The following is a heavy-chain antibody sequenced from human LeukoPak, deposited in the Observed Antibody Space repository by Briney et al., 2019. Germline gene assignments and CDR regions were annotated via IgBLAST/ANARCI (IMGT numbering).Heavy chain of an antibody. D-gene: IGHD1-26*01. CDR1: GYTVSSNY. CDR3: ARDGIVGTDDAFDI. J-gene: IGHJ3*02. Sequence: GGSLRLSCAASGYTVSSNYMSWFRQAPGKGLEWVSVIYSGGSTYYADSVKGRFTISRDNAKNSLYLQMNSLRAEDTAVYYCARDGIVGTDDAFDIWGQGTMVTVSS. CDR2: IYSGGST. V-gene: IGHV3-66*01.